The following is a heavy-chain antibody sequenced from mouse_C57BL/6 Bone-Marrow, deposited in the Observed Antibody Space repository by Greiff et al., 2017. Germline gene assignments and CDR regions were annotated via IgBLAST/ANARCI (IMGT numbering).Heavy chain of an antibody. CDR3: ARRLGQGY. V-gene: IGHV1-59*01. Sequence: QVQLQQPGAELVRPGTSVKLSCKASGYTFTSYWMHWVKQRPGQGLEWIGVIDPSDSYTNYNQKFKGKATLTVDTSSSTAYMQLSSLTSEDSAVDYCARRLGQGYWGQGTTRTVSS. D-gene: IGHD4-1*01. J-gene: IGHJ2*01. CDR1: GYTFTSYW. CDR2: IDPSDSYT.